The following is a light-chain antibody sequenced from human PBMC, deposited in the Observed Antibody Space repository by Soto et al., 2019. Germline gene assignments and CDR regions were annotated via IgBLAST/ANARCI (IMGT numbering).Light chain of an antibody. V-gene: IGKV1-5*03. J-gene: IGKJ1*01. CDR3: QQYNSYWP. CDR2: KAS. CDR1: QSISSW. Sequence: DIQMTQSPSTLSASVGDRVTITCRASQSISSWLAWYQQKPGKAPKLLIYKASSLESGVPSRFSGSGSGTKFTLTISSLQPDDFATYYCQQYNSYWPFGQGTKVEIK.